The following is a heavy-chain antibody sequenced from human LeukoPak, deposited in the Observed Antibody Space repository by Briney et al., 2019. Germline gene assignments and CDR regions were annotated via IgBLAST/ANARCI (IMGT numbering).Heavy chain of an antibody. J-gene: IGHJ6*02. V-gene: IGHV3-23*01. CDR1: GFTFSSYA. Sequence: GGSLRLSCAASGFTFSSYAMSWVRQAPGKGLEWVSAISGSGGSTYYADSVKGRFTISRDNSKNTLYLQMNSLRAEDTAVYYCARTPIYGDYVSGKNYYYYYGMDVWGQGTTVTVSS. D-gene: IGHD4-17*01. CDR2: ISGSGGST. CDR3: ARTPIYGDYVSGKNYYYYYGMDV.